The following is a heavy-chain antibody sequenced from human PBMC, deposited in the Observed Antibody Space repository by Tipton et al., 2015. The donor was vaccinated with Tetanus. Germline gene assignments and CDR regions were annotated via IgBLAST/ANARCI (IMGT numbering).Heavy chain of an antibody. D-gene: IGHD5-18*01. V-gene: IGHV3-9*01. J-gene: IGHJ6*02. CDR1: GFSVSTNY. CDR2: ISWNSGSI. Sequence: SLRLSCAASGFSVSTNYMNWVRQAPGKGLEWVSGISWNSGSIGYADSVKGRFTISRDNAKNSLYLQMNSLRAEDTALYYCAKDNGGYSYGRYGMDVWGQGTTVTVSS. CDR3: AKDNGGYSYGRYGMDV.